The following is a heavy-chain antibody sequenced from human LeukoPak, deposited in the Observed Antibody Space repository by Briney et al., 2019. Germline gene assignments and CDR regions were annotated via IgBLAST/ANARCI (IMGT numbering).Heavy chain of an antibody. V-gene: IGHV1-18*01. Sequence: GASVKVSCKASGYTFTSYGISWVRQAPGQGLEWMGWISAYNGNTNYAQKFQGRVTMTTDTSTSTAYMELRSLRSDDTAVYYCARDSYVVATLRHFDYWGQGTLVTVSS. CDR3: ARDSYVVATLRHFDY. D-gene: IGHD5-12*01. J-gene: IGHJ4*02. CDR1: GYTFTSYG. CDR2: ISAYNGNT.